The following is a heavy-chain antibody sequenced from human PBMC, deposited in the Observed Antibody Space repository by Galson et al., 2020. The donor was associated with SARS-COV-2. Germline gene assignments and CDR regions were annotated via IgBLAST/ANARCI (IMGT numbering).Heavy chain of an antibody. Sequence: SETLSLTCTVSGYSISSGDYWGWVRQPPGKGLEWIGTIYGDGNTYYNPSFESRVIISEDTSKNQFSLNLRSLTAADTAVYYCAREVGPVGDSAFDIWGQGTMVNVSS. CDR2: IYGDGNT. CDR1: GYSISSGDY. J-gene: IGHJ3*02. D-gene: IGHD4-17*01. CDR3: AREVGPVGDSAFDI. V-gene: IGHV4-38-2*02.